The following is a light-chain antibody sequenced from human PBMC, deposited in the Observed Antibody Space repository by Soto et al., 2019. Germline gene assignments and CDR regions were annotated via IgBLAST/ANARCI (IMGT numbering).Light chain of an antibody. J-gene: IGKJ2*01. V-gene: IGKV2-28*01. CDR3: MQGLQTFYT. CDR2: LGF. Sequence: DIVMTQSPLSLPVTPGEPASISCRSSQSLLHSNGYTCLDWYLQRPGQSPQLLIYLGFNRASGVPDRFSGSGSGTDFTLKISRVEAEDVGVYYCMQGLQTFYTFGQGTKLEIK. CDR1: QSLLHSNGYTC.